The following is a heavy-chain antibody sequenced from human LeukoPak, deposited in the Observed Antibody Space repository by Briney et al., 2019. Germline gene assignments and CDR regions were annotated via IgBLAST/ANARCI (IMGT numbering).Heavy chain of an antibody. J-gene: IGHJ5*01. CDR1: GGSISSYY. D-gene: IGHD3-22*01. V-gene: IGHV4-59*01. CDR2: IYHSGST. Sequence: PSETLSLTCTVSGGSISSYYWSWIRQPPGKGLEWIGYIYHSGSTNYNPSLKSRVTISVDTSKNQFSLKLTSVTAADTAVYYCTRGQWLPVFDFWGQGTLVTVSS. CDR3: TRGQWLPVFDF.